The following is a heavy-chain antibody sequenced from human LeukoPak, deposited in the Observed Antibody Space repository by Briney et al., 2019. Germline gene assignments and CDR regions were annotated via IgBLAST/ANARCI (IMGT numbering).Heavy chain of an antibody. CDR3: ARGGGDHAFDI. Sequence: PGGSLDLSLQGFGFAFSTNWIPWFRKPPGRGLVWVSRIDSDGLSTIYADSVKGRFTISRDNAKNTLYLQMNSLRAEDTAVYYCARGGGDHAFDIWGQGTMVTVSS. D-gene: IGHD2-21*02. CDR2: IDSDGLST. J-gene: IGHJ3*02. V-gene: IGHV3-74*01. CDR1: GFAFSTNW.